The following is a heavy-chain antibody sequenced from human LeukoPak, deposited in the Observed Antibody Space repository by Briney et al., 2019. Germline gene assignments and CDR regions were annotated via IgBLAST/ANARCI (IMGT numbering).Heavy chain of an antibody. J-gene: IGHJ6*03. CDR2: IIPIFGTA. Sequence: SVKVSCKASGGTFSSYAISWVRQAPGQRLEWMGGIIPIFGTANYAQKFQGRVTITADESTSTAYMELSSLRSEDTAVYYCARSPLAYCSSTSCPDRVYYYYYYMDVWGKGTTVTVSS. CDR1: GGTFSSYA. CDR3: ARSPLAYCSSTSCPDRVYYYYYYMDV. D-gene: IGHD2-2*01. V-gene: IGHV1-69*13.